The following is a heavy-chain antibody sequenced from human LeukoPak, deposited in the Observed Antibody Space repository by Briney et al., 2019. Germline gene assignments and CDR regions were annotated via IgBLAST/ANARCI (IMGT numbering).Heavy chain of an antibody. D-gene: IGHD3-3*01. J-gene: IGHJ6*02. Sequence: PGGSLRLSCAASGFTFSSYAMSWVRQAPGKGLEWVSAISGSGGSTYYADSVKGRFTISRDNSKNTLYLQMNSLRAEDTAVYYCAKDSRVRFWRARSRYGMDVWGQGTTVTVSS. V-gene: IGHV3-23*01. CDR1: GFTFSSYA. CDR2: ISGSGGST. CDR3: AKDSRVRFWRARSRYGMDV.